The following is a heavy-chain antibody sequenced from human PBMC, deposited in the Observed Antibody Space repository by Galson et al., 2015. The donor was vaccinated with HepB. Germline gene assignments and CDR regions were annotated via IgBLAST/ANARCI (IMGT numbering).Heavy chain of an antibody. J-gene: IGHJ4*02. Sequence: LRLSCAASGFTFSSYWMSWVRQAPGKGLEWVANIKQDGSEKYYVDSVKGRFTISRDNAKNSLYLQMNSLRAEDTAVYYCARSDCSSTSCYKPFDYWGQGTLVTVSS. D-gene: IGHD2-2*02. V-gene: IGHV3-7*01. CDR3: ARSDCSSTSCYKPFDY. CDR1: GFTFSSYW. CDR2: IKQDGSEK.